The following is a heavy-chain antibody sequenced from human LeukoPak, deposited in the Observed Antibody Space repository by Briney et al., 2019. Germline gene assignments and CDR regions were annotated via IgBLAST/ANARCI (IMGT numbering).Heavy chain of an antibody. Sequence: PSETMSLTXTVSGGSISSYYWSWVRQPPGKGLEWIGYIYYSGSTNYNPSLKSRVTISVDTSKNQFSLKLSSVTAADTAVYYCARVGFDYYDSSGYRNYYYYYYMDVWGKGTTVTVSS. CDR1: GGSISSYY. V-gene: IGHV4-59*01. J-gene: IGHJ6*03. CDR3: ARVGFDYYDSSGYRNYYYYYYMDV. D-gene: IGHD3-22*01. CDR2: IYYSGST.